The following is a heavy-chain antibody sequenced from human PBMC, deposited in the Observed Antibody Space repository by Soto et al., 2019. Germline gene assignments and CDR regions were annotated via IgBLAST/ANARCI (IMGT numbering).Heavy chain of an antibody. J-gene: IGHJ5*02. CDR3: ARTPSA. V-gene: IGHV4-31*03. Sequence: SETLFLTCSVSGDSLSSPGYYWSWIRQHPGKGLEWIGYIYYSGSTYYNPSLKSRVTLSVDTSKNQFSLKLSSVTAADTAVYYCARTPSAWGQGTLVTVSS. CDR1: GDSLSSPGYY. CDR2: IYYSGST.